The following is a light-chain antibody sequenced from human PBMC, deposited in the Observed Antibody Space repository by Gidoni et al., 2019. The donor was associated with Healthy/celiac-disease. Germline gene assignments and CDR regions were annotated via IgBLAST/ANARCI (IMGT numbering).Light chain of an antibody. V-gene: IGKV3-11*01. Sequence: DIVLTQSPATLSLSPGERATLSCRASQSVSSYLAWYQQNPGQAPRLLIYDASNRATGIPARFSGSGSVTDFTLTISSLEPADFAVYYCQQRSNWPPLFTFGPGTKVDI. CDR1: QSVSSY. CDR2: DAS. CDR3: QQRSNWPPLFT. J-gene: IGKJ3*01.